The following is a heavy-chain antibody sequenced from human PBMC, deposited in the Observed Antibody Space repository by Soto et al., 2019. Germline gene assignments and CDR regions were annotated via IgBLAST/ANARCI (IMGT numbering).Heavy chain of an antibody. CDR1: GFTFSSYA. CDR2: ISGSGGST. J-gene: IGHJ6*03. D-gene: IGHD3-16*01. Sequence: PGGSLRLSCAASGFTFSSYAMSWVRQAPGKGLEWVSAISGSGGSTYYADSVKGRFTISRDNSKNTLYLQMNSLRAEDTAVYYCAKDLQGETSYYYYYMDVWGKGTTVTVSS. V-gene: IGHV3-23*01. CDR3: AKDLQGETSYYYYYMDV.